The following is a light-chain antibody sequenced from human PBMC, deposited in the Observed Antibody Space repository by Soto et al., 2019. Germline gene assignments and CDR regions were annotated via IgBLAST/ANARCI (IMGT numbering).Light chain of an antibody. Sequence: IVVKKSLYTLSLSTGERDTLSCRASQSVITRSLAWYQQKPGQAPRLLIYGAFNRATGIPDRFSGSGSGTDYTLTISRLEPEDCAVYYCQGYASSPLLPFGQGTRLEIK. CDR2: GAF. CDR3: QGYASSPLLP. CDR1: QSVITRS. V-gene: IGKV3-20*01. J-gene: IGKJ5*01.